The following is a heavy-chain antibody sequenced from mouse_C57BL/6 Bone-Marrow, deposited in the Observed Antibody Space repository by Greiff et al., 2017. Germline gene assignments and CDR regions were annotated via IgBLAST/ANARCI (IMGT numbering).Heavy chain of an antibody. D-gene: IGHD1-1*01. J-gene: IGHJ2*01. Sequence: QVTLKESGPGILQSSQTLSLTCSFSGFSLSTSGMGVSWIRQPSGKGLEWLAHIYWDDDKRYNPSLKSRLTISKDTSRNQVFLKITSVDTADTATYYCARRAEDHYYGSSYEDFDYWGQGTTLTVSS. CDR1: GFSLSTSGMG. CDR3: ARRAEDHYYGSSYEDFDY. CDR2: IYWDDDK. V-gene: IGHV8-12*01.